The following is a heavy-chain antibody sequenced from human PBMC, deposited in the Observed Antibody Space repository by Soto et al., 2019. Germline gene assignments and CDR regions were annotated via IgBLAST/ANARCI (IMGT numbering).Heavy chain of an antibody. CDR2: ISSSGSTI. D-gene: IGHD3-22*01. J-gene: IGHJ4*02. Sequence: GGSLRLSCVASGFTFSSYGMHWVRQAPGKGLEWVSYISSSGSTIYYADSVKGRFTISRDNAKNSLYLQMNSLRGDDTAVYYCARDYYYDSSGYYACFDYWGQGTLVTVSS. CDR1: GFTFSSYG. CDR3: ARDYYYDSSGYYACFDY. V-gene: IGHV3-48*01.